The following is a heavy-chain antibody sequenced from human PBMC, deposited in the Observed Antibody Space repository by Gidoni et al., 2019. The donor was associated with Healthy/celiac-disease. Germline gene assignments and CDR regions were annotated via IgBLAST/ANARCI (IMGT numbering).Heavy chain of an antibody. D-gene: IGHD3-16*02. CDR2: IHYSGRT. V-gene: IGHV4-31*03. CDR3: ASLMITFGGVIASYFDY. CDR1: GGSISSGGYY. J-gene: IGHJ4*02. Sequence: QVQLQESGPGLVKPSQTLSLTCTVSGGSISSGGYYWSWIRQHPGKGLEWIGYIHYSGRTYYNPSLKSRVTISVDTSKNQFSLKLSSVTAADTAVYYCASLMITFGGVIASYFDYWGQGTLVTVSS.